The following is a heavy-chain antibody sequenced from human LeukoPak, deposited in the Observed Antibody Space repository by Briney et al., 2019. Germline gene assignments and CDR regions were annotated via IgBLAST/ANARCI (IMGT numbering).Heavy chain of an antibody. V-gene: IGHV1-69*04. J-gene: IGHJ4*02. CDR3: ARGLRAYLGGDCYSIYY. D-gene: IGHD2-21*02. CDR1: GGTFSSYA. CDR2: IIPIFGIA. Sequence: ASVKVSCKASGGTFSSYAISWVRQAPGQGLEWMGRIIPIFGIANYAQKFQGRVTITADKSTSTAYMELSSLRSEDTAVYYCARGLRAYLGGDCYSIYYWGQGTLVTVSS.